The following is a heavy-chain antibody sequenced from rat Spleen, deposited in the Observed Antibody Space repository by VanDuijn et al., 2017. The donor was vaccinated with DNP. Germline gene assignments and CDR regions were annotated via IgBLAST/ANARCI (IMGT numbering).Heavy chain of an antibody. CDR2: IIYAGSST. CDR3: ATNSGY. D-gene: IGHD4-3*01. CDR1: GFTFSDYN. V-gene: IGHV5S10*01. Sequence: EVQLVESGGGLVQPGRSLKLSCAASGFTFSDYNMAWVRQAPNKGMDWVATIIYAGSSTYYGDSVKGRFTISRDNAKSTLYLQMDSLRSEDTATYYCATNSGYWGQGVMVTVSS. J-gene: IGHJ2*01.